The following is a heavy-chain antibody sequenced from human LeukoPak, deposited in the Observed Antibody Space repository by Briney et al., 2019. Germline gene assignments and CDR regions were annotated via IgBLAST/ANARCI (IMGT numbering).Heavy chain of an antibody. Sequence: SETLSLTCTVSGGSISSGSYYWTWIRQPAGKGLEWIGRMYTSGSANYNPSLKSRVTISVDTSKNQFSLKLSSVTAADTAGYYCARETRSGGSLLRGNWFDPWGQGTLVTVSS. V-gene: IGHV4-61*02. CDR1: GGSISSGSYY. D-gene: IGHD2-15*01. CDR3: ARETRSGGSLLRGNWFDP. CDR2: MYTSGSA. J-gene: IGHJ5*02.